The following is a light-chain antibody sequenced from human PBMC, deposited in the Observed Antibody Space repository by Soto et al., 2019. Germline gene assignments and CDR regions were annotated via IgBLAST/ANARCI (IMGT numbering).Light chain of an antibody. V-gene: IGKV3-11*01. J-gene: IGKJ4*01. CDR1: QSVNSY. Sequence: EIVLTQSPATLSLSPGERATLSCRASQSVNSYLAWYQQKPGQAPRLLIYDASNSATGIPARFSGSGSGTDFTLTISSLEPEDFAVYYCQQRSNWFLTFGGGTKVEIK. CDR2: DAS. CDR3: QQRSNWFLT.